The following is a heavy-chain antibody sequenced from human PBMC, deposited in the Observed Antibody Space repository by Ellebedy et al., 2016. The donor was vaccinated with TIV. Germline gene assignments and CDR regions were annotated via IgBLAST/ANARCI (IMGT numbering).Heavy chain of an antibody. CDR1: GGTFSSYA. J-gene: IGHJ3*01. Sequence: ASVKVSCKASGGTFSSYAISWVRQAPGQGLEWMGGTIPIFGTANYEKKFQGRVTITADKSTSTAYMELRRLKSDDTTIYYCARGMHYGTNAFDLWGRGTKVTVSS. CDR2: TIPIFGTA. CDR3: ARGMHYGTNAFDL. V-gene: IGHV1-69*06. D-gene: IGHD1-7*01.